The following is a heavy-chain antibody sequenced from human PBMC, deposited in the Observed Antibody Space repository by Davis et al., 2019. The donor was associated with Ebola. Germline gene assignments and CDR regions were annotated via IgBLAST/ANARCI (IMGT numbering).Heavy chain of an antibody. D-gene: IGHD2-15*01. CDR2: ISAYNGNT. V-gene: IGHV1-18*01. J-gene: IGHJ1*01. CDR3: ARAFGCSGGSCYGAYFQH. CDR1: GYTFTSYG. Sequence: ASVKVSCKASGYTFTSYGISWVRQAPGQGLEWMGWISAYNGNTNYAQKLQGRVTMTTDTSTSTAYMELSRLRSDDTAVYYCARAFGCSGGSCYGAYFQHWGQGTLVTVSS.